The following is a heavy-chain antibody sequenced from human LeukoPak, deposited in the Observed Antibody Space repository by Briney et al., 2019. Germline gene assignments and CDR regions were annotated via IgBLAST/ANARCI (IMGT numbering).Heavy chain of an antibody. J-gene: IGHJ5*02. CDR3: AKDQVEWLPRGNWFDP. V-gene: IGHV3-30*02. Sequence: GGSLRLSCAASGCTFSSYGMHWVRQAPGKGLEWVAFIRYDGSNKYYADSVKGRFTISRDNSKNTLYLQMNSLRAEDTAVYYCAKDQVEWLPRGNWFDPWGQGTLVTVSS. CDR1: GCTFSSYG. CDR2: IRYDGSNK. D-gene: IGHD3-3*01.